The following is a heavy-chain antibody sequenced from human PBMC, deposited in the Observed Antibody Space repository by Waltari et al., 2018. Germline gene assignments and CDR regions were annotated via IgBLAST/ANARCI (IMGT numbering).Heavy chain of an antibody. CDR2: INPNSGGT. CDR3: ARGMGSSSGLVWFDP. J-gene: IGHJ5*02. CDR1: GYTFTGYY. Sequence: QVQLVQSGAEVKKPGASVKVSCKASGYTFTGYYMHWVRQAPGQGLEWMGRINPNSGGTNYAQKFQGRVTMTRDTSISTAYMELSRLRSDDTAVYYCARGMGSSSGLVWFDPWGQGTLVTVSS. D-gene: IGHD6-6*01. V-gene: IGHV1-2*06.